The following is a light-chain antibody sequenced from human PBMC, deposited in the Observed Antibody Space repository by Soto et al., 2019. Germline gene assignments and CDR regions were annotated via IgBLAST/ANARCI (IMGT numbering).Light chain of an antibody. CDR3: SSDTSGNTLYV. V-gene: IGLV2-14*01. CDR1: YKY. CDR2: EVS. J-gene: IGLJ1*01. Sequence: QSALTQPASVSGSPGQSITISCTGSYKYVSWYQQHPGKAPKFMIYEVSNRPSGVSNRFSGSKSGNTASLTISGLQAEDEADYYCSSDTSGNTLYVFGTGTKVTVL.